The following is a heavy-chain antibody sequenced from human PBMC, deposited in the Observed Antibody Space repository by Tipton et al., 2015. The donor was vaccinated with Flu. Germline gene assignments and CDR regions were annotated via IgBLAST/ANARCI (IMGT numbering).Heavy chain of an antibody. CDR3: TRGTIYYDSRGFEYYRFGP. V-gene: IGHV4-61*02. CDR2: VSSSGST. CDR1: GDSITSGYYY. Sequence: TLSLTCTVSGDSITSGYYYWTWIRQSAGKGLEWIGRVSSSGSTRYNPSLKGRATISLDMSRNQFSLKLISVTAADTAVYYCTRGTIYYDSRGFEYYRFGPWGQGSLVSVSS. D-gene: IGHD3-22*01. J-gene: IGHJ5*02.